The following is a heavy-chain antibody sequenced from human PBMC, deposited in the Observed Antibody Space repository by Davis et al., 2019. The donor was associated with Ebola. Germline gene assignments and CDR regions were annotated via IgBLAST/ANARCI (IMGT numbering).Heavy chain of an antibody. CDR2: ISYDGSNK. J-gene: IGHJ6*02. V-gene: IGHV3-30*03. Sequence: GGSLRLSCAASGFTFSSYGMHWVRQAPGKGLEWVAVISYDGSNKYYADSVKGRFTISRDNSKNTLYLQMNSLRAEDTAVYYCARDRATRPGFGHYYYYGMDVWGQGTTVTVSS. D-gene: IGHD6-6*01. CDR1: GFTFSSYG. CDR3: ARDRATRPGFGHYYYYGMDV.